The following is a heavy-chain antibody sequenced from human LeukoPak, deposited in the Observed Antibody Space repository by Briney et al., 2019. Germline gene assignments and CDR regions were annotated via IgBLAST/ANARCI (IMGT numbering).Heavy chain of an antibody. V-gene: IGHV3-53*01. CDR1: GFTIITND. CDR3: ARGVEPLAANTLAY. D-gene: IGHD1-14*01. J-gene: IGHJ4*01. CDR2: LYSDGNT. Sequence: GGSLRLSCAASGFTIITNDMTWVRQAPGKGLEWVSVLYSDGNTKYADSVQGRFTISRDNSKNTLYLEMNSLSPDDTAVYYCARGVEPLAANTLAYWGHGTLVTVSS.